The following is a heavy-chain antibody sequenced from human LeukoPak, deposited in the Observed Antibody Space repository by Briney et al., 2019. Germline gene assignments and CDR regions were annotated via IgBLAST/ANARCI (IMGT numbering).Heavy chain of an antibody. J-gene: IGHJ6*03. CDR1: GYTFPSYG. Sequence: GASVKVSCKASGYTFPSYGISWVRQAPGQGLEWMGCISAYNGNTNYPQKLQGRVTMTTDTSTNTAYMELRSLRSDDTAVYYCAREGSSSLTRYYYYMDVWGKGTTVTVSS. CDR2: ISAYNGNT. CDR3: AREGSSSLTRYYYYMDV. V-gene: IGHV1-18*01. D-gene: IGHD6-6*01.